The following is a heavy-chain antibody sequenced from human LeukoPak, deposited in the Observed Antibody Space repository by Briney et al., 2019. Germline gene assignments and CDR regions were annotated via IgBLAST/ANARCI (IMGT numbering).Heavy chain of an antibody. Sequence: GASVKVSCKASGGTFSSYAISWVRQAPGQGLEWMGGIIPIFGTANYAQKFQGRVTMTTDTSTSTAYMELRSLRSDDTAVYYCARAPPWVRGVIDWFDPWGQGTLVTVSS. CDR3: ARAPPWVRGVIDWFDP. CDR2: IIPIFGTA. D-gene: IGHD3-10*01. CDR1: GGTFSSYA. V-gene: IGHV1-69*05. J-gene: IGHJ5*02.